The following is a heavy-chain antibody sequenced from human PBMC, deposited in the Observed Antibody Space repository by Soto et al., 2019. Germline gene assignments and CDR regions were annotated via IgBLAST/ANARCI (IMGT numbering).Heavy chain of an antibody. V-gene: IGHV6-1*01. Sequence: SXTLSLTCDISGHSVSSNSAAWNWIRLTSSRDLEWLGRTYYRSKWYSNYAISVKSRVTVNPDTFKNQFSLQLNSVTPEDTAVYYCARGSWDDVSGHYYMDVWGKGTTVTVSS. J-gene: IGHJ6*03. CDR1: GHSVSSNSAA. CDR3: ARGSWDDVSGHYYMDV. D-gene: IGHD1-1*01. CDR2: TYYRSKWYS.